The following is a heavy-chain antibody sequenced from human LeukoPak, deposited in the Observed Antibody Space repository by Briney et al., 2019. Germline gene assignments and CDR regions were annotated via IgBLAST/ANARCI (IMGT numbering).Heavy chain of an antibody. J-gene: IGHJ4*02. CDR2: INPNSGGT. CDR3: ARGVVLSSSTSFDY. Sequence: ASVKVSCKASGYTFTGYYMHWVRQAPGQGLEWMGWINPNSGGTNYAQKFQGRVTMTRDTSISTAYMELSRLRSDDTAVYYCARGVVLSSSTSFDYWGQGTLVTVSS. CDR1: GYTFTGYY. D-gene: IGHD2-2*01. V-gene: IGHV1-2*02.